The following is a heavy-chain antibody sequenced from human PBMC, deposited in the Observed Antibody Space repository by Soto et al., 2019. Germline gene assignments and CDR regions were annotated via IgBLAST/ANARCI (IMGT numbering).Heavy chain of an antibody. D-gene: IGHD6-13*01. CDR2: TFLRSKSYN. CDR3: AREWGLAAAGTAPYYFDY. Sequence: SQTLSLTCAISGDSVSSNSAAWNWITQSPSRGLEELGRTFLRSKSYNDYAVSVKSRITFNPDTSKNPFFLQLNSVTPEDTGVYYCAREWGLAAAGTAPYYFDYWGQGTLVTVSS. J-gene: IGHJ4*02. CDR1: GDSVSSNSAA. V-gene: IGHV6-1*01.